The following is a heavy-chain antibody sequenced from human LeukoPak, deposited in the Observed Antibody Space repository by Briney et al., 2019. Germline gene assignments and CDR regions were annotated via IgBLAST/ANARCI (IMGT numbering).Heavy chain of an antibody. V-gene: IGHV4-61*01. D-gene: IGHD3-16*01. CDR1: GGSISSGSYY. Sequence: SETLSLTCTVSGGSISSGSYYWSWIRQPPGKGLEWIGYIYYSGSTNYNPSLKSRVTISVDTSKNQFSLKLSSVTAADTAVYYCASGPLALGGLFDYWGQGTLVTVSS. J-gene: IGHJ4*02. CDR3: ASGPLALGGLFDY. CDR2: IYYSGST.